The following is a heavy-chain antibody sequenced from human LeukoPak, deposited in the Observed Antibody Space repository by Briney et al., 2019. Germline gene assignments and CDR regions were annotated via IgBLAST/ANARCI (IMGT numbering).Heavy chain of an antibody. J-gene: IGHJ4*02. V-gene: IGHV3-33*08. D-gene: IGHD3-9*01. CDR1: GFTFSSYA. Sequence: AGGSLRLSCAASGFTFSSYAMSWVRQAPGKGLEWVTFIWYDASNKYYAESVKGRFTISRDNSRNTVFLQMNSLRAEDTAIYYYATDISTHYFGSWGQGTLVTVSS. CDR2: IWYDASNK. CDR3: ATDISTHYFGS.